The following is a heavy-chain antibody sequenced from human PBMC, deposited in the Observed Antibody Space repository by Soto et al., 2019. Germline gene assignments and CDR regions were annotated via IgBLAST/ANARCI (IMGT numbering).Heavy chain of an antibody. V-gene: IGHV1-18*01. D-gene: IGHD3-10*01. Sequence: ASVKVSCKASGYTFTSYGISWVRQAPGQGLEWMGWISAYNGNTNYAQKLQGRVTMTTDTSTSTAYMELRSLRSDDTAVYYCARIPHYYGSGSKADYWGQGTQVTSPQ. CDR3: ARIPHYYGSGSKADY. CDR1: GYTFTSYG. CDR2: ISAYNGNT. J-gene: IGHJ4*02.